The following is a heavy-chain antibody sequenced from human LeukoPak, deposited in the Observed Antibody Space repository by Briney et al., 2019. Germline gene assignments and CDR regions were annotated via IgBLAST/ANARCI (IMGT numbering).Heavy chain of an antibody. CDR1: GFTFSSYW. V-gene: IGHV3-74*01. CDR2: INSDGSNT. Sequence: PGGSLRLSCAASGFTFSSYWMHWVRQAPGKGLVWVSRINSDGSNTNYADSVKGRFTISRGNAKNTLYLQMNSLRAEDTAVYYCARELGASPEVDAFDIWGQGTMVTVSS. CDR3: ARELGASPEVDAFDI. J-gene: IGHJ3*02. D-gene: IGHD3-3*02.